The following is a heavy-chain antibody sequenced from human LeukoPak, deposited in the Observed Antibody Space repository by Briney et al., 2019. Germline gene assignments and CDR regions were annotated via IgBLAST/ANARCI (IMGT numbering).Heavy chain of an antibody. D-gene: IGHD1-26*01. CDR2: IYSSGNT. J-gene: IGHJ4*02. V-gene: IGHV4-59*01. CDR1: GDSISTYY. Sequence: SETLSLTRSFSGDSISTYYWSWIRQSPGKGLEWIGHIYSSGNTDYNSSLKSRVTISVDTSKSQFSLRLSSVTATDTAVYYCARLRWQLVGPYFDYWGQGILVTVSS. CDR3: ARLRWQLVGPYFDY.